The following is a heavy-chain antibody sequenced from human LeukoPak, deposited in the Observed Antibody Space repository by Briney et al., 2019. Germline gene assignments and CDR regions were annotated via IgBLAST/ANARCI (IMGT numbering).Heavy chain of an antibody. Sequence: ASVKVSCKASGYTFTSYDINWVRQATGQGLEWMGGIIPIFGTANYAQKFQGRVTITTDESTSTAYMELSSLRSEDTAVYYCARVQTGDGFGYWGQGTLVTVSS. CDR2: IIPIFGTA. CDR1: GYTFTSYD. V-gene: IGHV1-69*05. CDR3: ARVQTGDGFGY. J-gene: IGHJ4*02. D-gene: IGHD7-27*01.